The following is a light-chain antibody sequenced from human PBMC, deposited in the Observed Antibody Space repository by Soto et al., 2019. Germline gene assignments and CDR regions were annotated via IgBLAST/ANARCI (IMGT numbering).Light chain of an antibody. CDR1: SSDVGAYNY. V-gene: IGLV2-8*01. CDR3: SSFASSNTWV. CDR2: EVT. Sequence: QSALTQPPSASGSPGQSVTISCTGTSSDVGAYNYVSWYQQHAGKAPKLVLYEVTKRPSGVPDRFSGSKSANTASLTVSGFQAEYVAHYYCSSFASSNTWVFGGGTKVTVL. J-gene: IGLJ3*02.